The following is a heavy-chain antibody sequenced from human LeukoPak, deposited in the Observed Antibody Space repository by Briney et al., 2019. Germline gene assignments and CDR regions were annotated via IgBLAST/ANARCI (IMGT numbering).Heavy chain of an antibody. D-gene: IGHD1-26*01. Sequence: ASVKVSCKASGYTFTSYGISWVRQAPGQGLEWMGWISAYNGNTNYAQKLQGRVTMTTDTSTSTAYMELRSLRSDDTAVYYCARVSEYSGSYPPNCWGQGTLVTVSS. V-gene: IGHV1-18*01. CDR1: GYTFTSYG. CDR2: ISAYNGNT. CDR3: ARVSEYSGSYPPNC. J-gene: IGHJ4*02.